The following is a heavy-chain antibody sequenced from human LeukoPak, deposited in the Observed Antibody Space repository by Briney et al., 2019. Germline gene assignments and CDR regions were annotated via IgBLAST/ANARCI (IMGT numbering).Heavy chain of an antibody. V-gene: IGHV4-38-2*01. CDR2: IYHSGST. CDR3: ARSQDGLFDY. CDR1: GYSISSGYY. J-gene: IGHJ4*02. Sequence: SETLSLTCAVSGYSISSGYYWGWIRQPPGKGLEWIGSIYHSGSTYYNPSLKSRVTISVDTSKNQFSLKQSSVTAADTAVYYCARSQDGLFDYWGQGTLVTVSS.